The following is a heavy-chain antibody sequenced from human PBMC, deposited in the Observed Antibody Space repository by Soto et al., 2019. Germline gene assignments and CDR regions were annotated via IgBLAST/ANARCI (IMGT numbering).Heavy chain of an antibody. V-gene: IGHV1-2*02. CDR1: GYSFTGYY. D-gene: IGHD2-8*02. Sequence: HEHLVQSGAEVKRPGASLKVSCKASGYSFTGYYIHWVRQAPGQGLEWMGWINPDSGATNYAQNFQGRVTLTSDTSISTASVDLTSLTSDDTAVYYCARGDYGTGGYPFPYFDYWGQGTLVIVSS. CDR2: INPDSGAT. CDR3: ARGDYGTGGYPFPYFDY. J-gene: IGHJ4*02.